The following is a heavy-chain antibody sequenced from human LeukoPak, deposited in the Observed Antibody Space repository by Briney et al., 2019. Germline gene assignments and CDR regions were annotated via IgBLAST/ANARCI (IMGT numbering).Heavy chain of an antibody. Sequence: GGSLRLSCAASGFTFDDYGMSWVRQAPGKGLEWVSGITRNGGATGYAGSVKGRFTISRDNSKNTVSLQMNSLRAEDTALYYCARDLDWGAFDAWGQGTLVTVSS. CDR2: ITRNGGAT. J-gene: IGHJ5*02. CDR1: GFTFDDYG. V-gene: IGHV3-20*04. CDR3: ARDLDWGAFDA. D-gene: IGHD3-9*01.